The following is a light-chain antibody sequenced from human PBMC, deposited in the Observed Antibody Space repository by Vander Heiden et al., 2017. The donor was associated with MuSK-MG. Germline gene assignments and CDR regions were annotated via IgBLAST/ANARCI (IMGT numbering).Light chain of an antibody. CDR3: QSFDSSLNGWV. Sequence: QSVLTQPPSVSGAPGQTVPISCTVSSSNFGAGYDVHWYLQLPGTAPKLLIYGNNNRPSGVPDRFSGSKSGTSASLAITGLRAEDEAEYYCQSFDSSLNGWVFGGGTKLTVL. CDR1: SSNFGAGYD. J-gene: IGLJ3*02. CDR2: GNN. V-gene: IGLV1-40*01.